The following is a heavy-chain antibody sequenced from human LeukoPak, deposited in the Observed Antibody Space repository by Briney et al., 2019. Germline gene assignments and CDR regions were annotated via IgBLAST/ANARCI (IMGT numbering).Heavy chain of an antibody. J-gene: IGHJ4*02. CDR3: VKDLSGYWTFDY. V-gene: IGHV3-30*18. Sequence: PERSLRLSCAATGFTFSNYYMHWGRQAPGKGLEWVAVISDDGNRKYYADSVQGRFTIPRDNSKNTLYLQMNSLRAEDTAVYFCVKDLSGYWTFDYWGQGTLVTVSS. CDR2: ISDDGNRK. D-gene: IGHD1-1*01. CDR1: GFTFSNYY.